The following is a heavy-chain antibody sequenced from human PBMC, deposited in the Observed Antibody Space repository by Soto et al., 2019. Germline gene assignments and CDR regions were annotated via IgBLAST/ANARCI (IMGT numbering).Heavy chain of an antibody. Sequence: EMQLLESGGGLVQPGGSLKLSCAASGFTFSNYAMSWVRQAPGKGLEWVSTISGRGGNTYYADSVKGRFTISRDNSRNTLYLQMDSLRVEDSAVYSCAKVGCSGGTCYLYYFDYWGQGALVTVSS. J-gene: IGHJ4*02. CDR1: GFTFSNYA. CDR3: AKVGCSGGTCYLYYFDY. D-gene: IGHD2-15*01. CDR2: ISGRGGNT. V-gene: IGHV3-23*01.